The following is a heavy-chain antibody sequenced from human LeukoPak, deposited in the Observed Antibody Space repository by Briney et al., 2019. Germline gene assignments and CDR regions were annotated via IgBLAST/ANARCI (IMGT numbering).Heavy chain of an antibody. CDR3: AKGIDSSGYYPFDH. J-gene: IGHJ4*02. V-gene: IGHV3-23*01. D-gene: IGHD3-22*01. CDR2: TSDTGGGT. Sequence: GGSLRLSCAASGFTFSSYAVSWVRQAPGKGLEWVSATSDTGGGTHYADSVKGRFTISRDNSKDTLYLQMNSLRAEDTAVYYCAKGIDSSGYYPFDHWGQGTLVTVPS. CDR1: GFTFSSYA.